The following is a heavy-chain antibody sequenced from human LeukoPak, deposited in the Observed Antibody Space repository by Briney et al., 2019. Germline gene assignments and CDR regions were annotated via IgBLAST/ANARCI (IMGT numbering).Heavy chain of an antibody. V-gene: IGHV1-46*01. Sequence: ASVTVSCKASGYTFTSYYMHWVRQAPGQGLEWMGIINPSGGSTSYAQKFQGRVTMTRDMSTSTVYMELSSLRSEDTAVYYCARSLPDQGFDYWGQGTLVTVSS. CDR3: ARSLPDQGFDY. CDR1: GYTFTSYY. J-gene: IGHJ4*02. D-gene: IGHD2-2*01. CDR2: INPSGGST.